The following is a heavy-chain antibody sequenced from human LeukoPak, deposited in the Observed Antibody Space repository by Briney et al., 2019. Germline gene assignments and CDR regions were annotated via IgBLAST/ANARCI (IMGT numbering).Heavy chain of an antibody. D-gene: IGHD1-1*01. J-gene: IGHJ6*02. V-gene: IGHV4-34*01. Sequence: PSETLSLTCAAYGGSFSGYYWSWIRQPPGKGLEWIGEINHSGSTNYNPSLKGRVTISVDTSKNQFSLKLSSVTAADTAVYYCARLRRGDWNDNLPTRYYYGMDVWGQGTTVTVSS. CDR2: INHSGST. CDR1: GGSFSGYY. CDR3: ARLRRGDWNDNLPTRYYYGMDV.